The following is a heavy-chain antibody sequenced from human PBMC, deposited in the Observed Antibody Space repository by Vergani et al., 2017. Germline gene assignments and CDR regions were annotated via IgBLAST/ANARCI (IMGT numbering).Heavy chain of an antibody. CDR1: GGSISSYY. J-gene: IGHJ4*02. D-gene: IGHD4-17*01. CDR3: ARDSTTTVTRYYFDY. Sequence: QVQLQESGPGLVKPSETLSLTCTVSGGSISSYYWSWIRQPPGKGLEWIGYIYYSGSTNYNPSLKSRVTISVDTSKNQFSLKLSSVTAADTAVYYCARDSTTTVTRYYFDYWGQGTLVTVSS. V-gene: IGHV4-59*12. CDR2: IYYSGST.